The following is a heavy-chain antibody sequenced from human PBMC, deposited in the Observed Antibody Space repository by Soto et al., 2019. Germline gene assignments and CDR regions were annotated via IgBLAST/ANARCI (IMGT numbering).Heavy chain of an antibody. V-gene: IGHV4-61*01. D-gene: IGHD3-3*01. CDR1: GFSVSSDSY. J-gene: IGHJ3*02. CDR3: ARDREYSFGLTYDI. CDR2: VSYRGIT. Sequence: PSETLSLTCTFSGFSVSSDSYWIWVRQPPGKGLEWIGYVSYRGITTYNPSLKSRVTILLGTSKNQISLNLRSVTAADTAVYYCARDREYSFGLTYDIWGQGTMVTVSS.